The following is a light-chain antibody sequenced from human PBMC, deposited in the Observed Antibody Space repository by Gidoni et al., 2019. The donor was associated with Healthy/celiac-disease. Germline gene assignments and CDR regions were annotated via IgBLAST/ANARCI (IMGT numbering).Light chain of an antibody. V-gene: IGLV2-14*01. CDR3: SSYTSGSTLV. Sequence: QSALTQPAPVSRSPGQPIPISCTGPSSDVGGYNYVSWYPQHPGKAPKLMIYEVSNRPSGVSNRFSGAKSGNTASLTISGLQAEDEADYYCSSYTSGSTLVFGGGTKLTVL. CDR1: SSDVGGYNY. J-gene: IGLJ3*02. CDR2: EVS.